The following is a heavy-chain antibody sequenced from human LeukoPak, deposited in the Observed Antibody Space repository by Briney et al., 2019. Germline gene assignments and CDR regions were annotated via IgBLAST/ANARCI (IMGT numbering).Heavy chain of an antibody. D-gene: IGHD3-16*02. J-gene: IGHJ4*02. CDR1: GGSISSSSYY. Sequence: PSETLSLTCTVSGGSISSSSYYWGWIRQPPGKGLEWIGSIYYSGSTYYNPSLKSRVTISVDTSKNQFSLKLSSVTAADTAVYYCASERGYDYVWGSYRSGYDYWGQGTLVTVSS. CDR3: ASERGYDYVWGSYRSGYDY. CDR2: IYYSGST. V-gene: IGHV4-39*07.